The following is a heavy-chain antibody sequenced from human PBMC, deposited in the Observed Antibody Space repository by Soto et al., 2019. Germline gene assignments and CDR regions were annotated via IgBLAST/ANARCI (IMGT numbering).Heavy chain of an antibody. CDR3: TSIFSIVATIKDY. Sequence: GSLRLSCAASGFTFSGSAMHWVRQASGKGLEWVGRIRSKANSYATAYAASVKGRFTISRDDSKNTAYLQMNSLKTEDTAVYYCTSIFSIVATIKDYWGQGTLVTVSS. J-gene: IGHJ4*02. D-gene: IGHD5-12*01. CDR1: GFTFSGSA. V-gene: IGHV3-73*01. CDR2: IRSKANSYAT.